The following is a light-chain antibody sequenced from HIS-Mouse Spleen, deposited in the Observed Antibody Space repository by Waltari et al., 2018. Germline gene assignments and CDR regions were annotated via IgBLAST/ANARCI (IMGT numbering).Light chain of an antibody. CDR3: QVWDSSSDHWV. CDR2: DDS. V-gene: IGLV3-21*02. J-gene: IGLJ3*02. CDR1: NIGSKS. Sequence: SYVLTQPPSVSVAPGQTARITCGGNNIGSKSVHWYQQKPGQAPVLVVYDDSARPAGIPERFCGSNSGNTATLTISRVEAGDEADYCCQVWDSSSDHWVFGGGTKLTVL.